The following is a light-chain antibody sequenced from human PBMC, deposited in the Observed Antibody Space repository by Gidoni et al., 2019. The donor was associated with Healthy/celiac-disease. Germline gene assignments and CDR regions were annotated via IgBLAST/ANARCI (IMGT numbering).Light chain of an antibody. J-gene: IGKJ4*01. Sequence: IQLTPSPSFLSASVGDRVTITCRASQGISSYLAWYQQQPGKAPKLLIYAASTLQSGVPSRFSGSGSGTEFTLTISSLQPEDFATYYCQQLNSYPLTFGGGTKVEIK. CDR3: QQLNSYPLT. V-gene: IGKV1-9*01. CDR2: AAS. CDR1: QGISSY.